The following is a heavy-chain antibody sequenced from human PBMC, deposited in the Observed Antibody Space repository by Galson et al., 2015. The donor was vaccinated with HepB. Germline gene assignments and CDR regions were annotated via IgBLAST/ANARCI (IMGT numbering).Heavy chain of an antibody. D-gene: IGHD4-17*01. CDR2: ISSSAVYT. V-gene: IGHV3-11*06. CDR3: TRVADADYGDHSYFDY. J-gene: IGHJ4*02. CDR1: GLTFSDYY. Sequence: SLRLSCAASGLTFSDYYMSWIRQAPGKGLEWISYISSSAVYTNYADSVKGRFTISRDNARNSLFLQINSLRAEDTAVYYCTRVADADYGDHSYFDYRGQGTLVTVSS.